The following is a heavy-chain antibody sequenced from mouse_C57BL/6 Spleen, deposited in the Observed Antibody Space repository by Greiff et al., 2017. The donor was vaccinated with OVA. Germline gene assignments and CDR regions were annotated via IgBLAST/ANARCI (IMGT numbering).Heavy chain of an antibody. J-gene: IGHJ4*01. CDR3: ASMITHYYSMDY. CDR2: LSSGSSTI. D-gene: IGHD2-4*01. CDR1: GFTFSDYG. Sequence: EVKLVESGGGLVKPGGSLKLSCAASGFTFSDYGMHWVRQAPEKGLEWVAYLSSGSSTIYYADTVKGRFTISRDNAKNTLFLQMTSLRSEDTAMYDSASMITHYYSMDYWGQGTSGTVSS. V-gene: IGHV5-17*01.